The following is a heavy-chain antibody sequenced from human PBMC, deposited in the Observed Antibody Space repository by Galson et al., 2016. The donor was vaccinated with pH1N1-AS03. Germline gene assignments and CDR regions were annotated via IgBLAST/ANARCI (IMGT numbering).Heavy chain of an antibody. CDR3: SRGDYCSSTSCFWPPVYGMDV. V-gene: IGHV3-21*01. CDR2: IRNSGSYI. J-gene: IGHJ6*02. D-gene: IGHD2-2*01. Sequence: SLRLSCAASGFTFSSYSMTWVRQAPGKGLEWVSFIRNSGSYISYGDSVKGRFTVSRDNAKNSLYLQMTSLRAEDTAVYYCSRGDYCSSTSCFWPPVYGMDVWGQGTTVTVSS. CDR1: GFTFSSYS.